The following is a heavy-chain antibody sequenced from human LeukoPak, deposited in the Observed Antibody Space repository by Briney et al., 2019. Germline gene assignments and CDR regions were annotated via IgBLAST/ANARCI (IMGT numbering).Heavy chain of an antibody. CDR1: GGSFSGYY. V-gene: IGHV4-34*01. CDR2: INHSGST. CDR3: ARGAWLPAAPDYFDYYMDV. J-gene: IGHJ6*03. Sequence: SETLSLTCAVYGGSFSGYYWSWIRQPPGKGLEWIGEINHSGSTNYNPSLKSRVTISVDTSKNQFSLKLSSVTAADTAVYYCARGAWLPAAPDYFDYYMDVWGKGTTVTISS. D-gene: IGHD2-2*01.